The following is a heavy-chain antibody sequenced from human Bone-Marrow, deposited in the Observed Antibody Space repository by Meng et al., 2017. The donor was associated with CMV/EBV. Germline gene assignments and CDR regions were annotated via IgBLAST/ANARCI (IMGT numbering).Heavy chain of an antibody. V-gene: IGHV4-34*01. Sequence: GSLRLSCAVYGGSFSGYYWSWIRQPPGKGLEWIGEINHSGSTNYNPSLKSRVTISVDTSKNQFSLKLSSVTAADTAVYYCASNFEDIVVVPAIFDYWGQGTLVTVSS. J-gene: IGHJ4*02. CDR3: ASNFEDIVVVPAIFDY. D-gene: IGHD2-2*01. CDR2: INHSGST. CDR1: GGSFSGYY.